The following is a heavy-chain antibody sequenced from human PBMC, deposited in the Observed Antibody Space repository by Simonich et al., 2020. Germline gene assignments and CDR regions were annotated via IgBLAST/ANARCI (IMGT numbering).Heavy chain of an antibody. J-gene: IGHJ5*02. CDR1: GFTFSSYA. CDR3: ARDAKVNWFDP. CDR2: KSYEGSNK. V-gene: IGHV3-30*07. D-gene: IGHD2-15*01. Sequence: QVQLVESGGGVVQPGRSLRLSCAASGFTFSSYAMHWVRQAPGKGLGGVAVKSYEGSNKYYADSVKGRFTISRDNSENTLYLQMNSLRAEDTAVYYCARDAKVNWFDPWGQGTLVTVSS.